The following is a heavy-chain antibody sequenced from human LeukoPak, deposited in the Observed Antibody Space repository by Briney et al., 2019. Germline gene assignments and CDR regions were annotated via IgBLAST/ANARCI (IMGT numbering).Heavy chain of an antibody. Sequence: AGESLRLSCAASGFTFSYYWMTWVRQAPGKGLEWVANIKPDGSEKFSVDAVSRLFTISSNNSKNLLYLQMDSLTAEDTAIYYCATYRQVLLPFDSWGQGTLVTVSS. V-gene: IGHV3-7*03. CDR3: ATYRQVLLPFDS. D-gene: IGHD2-8*02. CDR2: IKPDGSEK. CDR1: GFTFSYYW. J-gene: IGHJ4*02.